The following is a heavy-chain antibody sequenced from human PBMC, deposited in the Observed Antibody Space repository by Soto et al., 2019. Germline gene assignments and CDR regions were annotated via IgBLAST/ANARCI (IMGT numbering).Heavy chain of an antibody. Sequence: QVQLVESGGGVVQPGRSLRLSCAASGFTFNDYGMHWVRQAPGKGLEWVAVIWYDGSSKNYADSVKGRFTISRDNSKNTMYLQMNCLRAEDTAVYYCARDLLRGGADIWGQGTMVTVSS. CDR3: ARDLLRGGADI. J-gene: IGHJ3*02. CDR1: GFTFNDYG. V-gene: IGHV3-33*01. CDR2: IWYDGSSK. D-gene: IGHD2-21*01.